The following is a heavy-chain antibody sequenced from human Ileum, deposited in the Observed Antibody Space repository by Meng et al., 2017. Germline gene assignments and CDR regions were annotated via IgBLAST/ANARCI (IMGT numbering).Heavy chain of an antibody. Sequence: GESLKISCAASGPIFSRSGMHWVRQAPGKGLEGVAFIWSAGSKEYYAASVKGRFTISRDNSKNTMYLQMNSLRDEDTAVYYCGRDKGTYYIDTWGQGTLVTVSS. CDR1: GPIFSRSG. J-gene: IGHJ4*02. CDR2: IWSAGSKE. CDR3: GRDKGTYYIDT. D-gene: IGHD3-10*01. V-gene: IGHV3-33*01.